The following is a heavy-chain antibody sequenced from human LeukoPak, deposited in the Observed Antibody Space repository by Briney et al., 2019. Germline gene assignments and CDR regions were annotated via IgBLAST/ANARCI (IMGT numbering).Heavy chain of an antibody. CDR2: IYYSGST. Sequence: PSETLFLTCTVSGGSISTTGYYWAWIRQPPGKGLQWIASIYYSGSTYYNLSLKSRVTISVDTSKNQFSLKLSSMTAADTAVYYCASDKGYSNNYFDYWGQGTLVTVSS. CDR1: GGSISTTGYY. V-gene: IGHV4-39*02. J-gene: IGHJ4*02. CDR3: ASDKGYSNNYFDY. D-gene: IGHD6-13*01.